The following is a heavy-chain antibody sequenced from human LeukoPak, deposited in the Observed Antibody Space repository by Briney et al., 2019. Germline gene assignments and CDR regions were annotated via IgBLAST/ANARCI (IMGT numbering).Heavy chain of an antibody. Sequence: GGSLLLSCAASGFTFSGSAMNWVRQASGKGLEWVGRIRSKANSYATAYAASVKGRFTISRDDSKNTAYLQMNSLKTEDTAVYYCTTRARSGSYTEIDYWGQGTLVTVSS. D-gene: IGHD1-26*01. V-gene: IGHV3-73*01. CDR3: TTRARSGSYTEIDY. CDR2: IRSKANSYAT. CDR1: GFTFSGSA. J-gene: IGHJ4*02.